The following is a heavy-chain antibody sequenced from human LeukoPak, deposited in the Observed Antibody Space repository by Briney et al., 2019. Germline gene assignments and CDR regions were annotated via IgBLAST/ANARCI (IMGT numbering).Heavy chain of an antibody. D-gene: IGHD3-9*01. Sequence: PSQTLSLTCTVSGGSISSGGYYWSWIRQHPGKGLEWIGYIYYSGSTYYNPSLKGRVTISVDTSKNQFSLKLSSVTAVDTAVYYCARGAILTGLDYWGQGTLVTVSS. J-gene: IGHJ4*02. CDR3: ARGAILTGLDY. V-gene: IGHV4-31*03. CDR1: GGSISSGGYY. CDR2: IYYSGST.